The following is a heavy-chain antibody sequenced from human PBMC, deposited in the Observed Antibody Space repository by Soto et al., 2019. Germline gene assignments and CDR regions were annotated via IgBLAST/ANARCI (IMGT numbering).Heavy chain of an antibody. D-gene: IGHD6-13*01. CDR3: ARQGNSSSWPIDY. CDR1: GGSISSSSYY. Sequence: QLQLQESGPGLVKPSETLSLTCTVSGGSISSSSYYWGWIRQPPGKGLEWIGSIYYSGSTYYNPSLKSRVTISVDTSKNQFSLKLSSVTAADTAVYYCARQGNSSSWPIDYWGQGTLVTVSS. V-gene: IGHV4-39*01. J-gene: IGHJ4*02. CDR2: IYYSGST.